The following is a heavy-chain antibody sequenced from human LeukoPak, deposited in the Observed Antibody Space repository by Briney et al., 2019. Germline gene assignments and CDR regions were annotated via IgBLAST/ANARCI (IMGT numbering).Heavy chain of an antibody. CDR1: EFTFSTYW. J-gene: IGHJ6*02. CDR2: RKQDGSEK. D-gene: IGHD4-11*01. CDR3: ARDRKATVYYYYGMDV. V-gene: IGHV3-7*01. Sequence: GGSLRLSCAASEFTFSTYWMSWVRQAPGKGLEWVANRKQDGSEKYYVDSVKGRFTISRDNAKNSLYLQMNSLRAEDTAVYYCARDRKATVYYYYGMDVWGQGTTVTVSS.